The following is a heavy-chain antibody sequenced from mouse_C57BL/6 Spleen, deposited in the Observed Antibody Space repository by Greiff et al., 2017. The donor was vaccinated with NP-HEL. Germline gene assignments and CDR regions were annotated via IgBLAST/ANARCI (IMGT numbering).Heavy chain of an antibody. J-gene: IGHJ2*01. CDR1: GYTFTSYW. CDR3: ARRLTGGFDY. D-gene: IGHD4-1*01. Sequence: QVQLQQPGAELVMPGASVKLSCKASGYTFTSYWMHWVKQRPGQGLGWIGEIDPSDSYTNYNQKFKGKSTLTVDKSSSTAYMQLSSLTSEDSAVYYCARRLTGGFDYWGQGTTLTVSS. V-gene: IGHV1-69*01. CDR2: IDPSDSYT.